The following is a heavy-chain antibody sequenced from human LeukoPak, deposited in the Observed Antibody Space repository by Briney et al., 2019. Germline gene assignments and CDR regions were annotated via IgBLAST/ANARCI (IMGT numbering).Heavy chain of an antibody. J-gene: IGHJ4*02. V-gene: IGHV4-61*01. CDR2: IYYSGST. D-gene: IGHD3-22*01. CDR3: ARGGNYYDSSGYYVPRPFSLFC. Sequence: PSETLSLTCTVSGGSVSSGSYYWSWIRQPPGKGLEWIGYIYYSGSTNYNPSLKSRVTISVDTSKNQFSLKLSSVTAADTAVYYCARGGNYYDSSGYYVPRPFSLFCWGQGTLVTVSS. CDR1: GGSVSSGSYY.